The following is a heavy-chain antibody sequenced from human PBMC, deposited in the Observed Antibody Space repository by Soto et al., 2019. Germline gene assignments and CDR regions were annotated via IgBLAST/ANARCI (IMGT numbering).Heavy chain of an antibody. CDR1: GFTFSKYA. CDR3: AKEVDDYYDSSHNLDS. V-gene: IGHV3-23*01. Sequence: EVQLLESGGGLVQPGGSLRLSCAASGFTFSKYAMNWVRQAPGKGLEWVSTISASGRNTYYADSVKGRFTISRDNSNNTLFLQLNSLRVEDTAVYYCAKEVDDYYDSSHNLDSWGQGTLVTVSS. D-gene: IGHD3-22*01. J-gene: IGHJ4*02. CDR2: ISASGRNT.